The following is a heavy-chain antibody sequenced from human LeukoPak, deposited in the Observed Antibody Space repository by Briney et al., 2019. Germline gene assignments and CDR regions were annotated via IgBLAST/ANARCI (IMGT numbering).Heavy chain of an antibody. V-gene: IGHV4-34*01. CDR2: INHSGST. D-gene: IGHD3-10*01. J-gene: IGHJ3*02. Sequence: PSETLSLTCAVYGGSFSGYYWSWIRQPPGKGLEWIGEINHSGSTNYNPSLKSRVTISVDTSKNQFSLKLSSVTAADTAVYYCATVLLWFGEFIPGAFDIWGQGTMVTVSS. CDR1: GGSFSGYY. CDR3: ATVLLWFGEFIPGAFDI.